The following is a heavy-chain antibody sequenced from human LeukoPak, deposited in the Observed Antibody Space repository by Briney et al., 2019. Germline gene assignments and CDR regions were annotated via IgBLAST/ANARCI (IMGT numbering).Heavy chain of an antibody. CDR3: ARGKVDTAMVIDY. J-gene: IGHJ4*02. CDR2: IYYSGST. Sequence: PSETLSLTCTVSGGSISSYYWSWIRQPPGKGLEWIGYIYYSGSTNYNPSLKSRVTISVDTSKNQFSLKLSSVTAADTAVYYCARGKVDTAMVIDYWGQGTLVTVSS. CDR1: GGSISSYY. V-gene: IGHV4-59*01. D-gene: IGHD5-18*01.